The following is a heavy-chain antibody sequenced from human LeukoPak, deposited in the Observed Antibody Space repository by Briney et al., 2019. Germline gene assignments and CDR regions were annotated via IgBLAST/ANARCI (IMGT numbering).Heavy chain of an antibody. CDR1: GFTFSDYY. V-gene: IGHV3-11*04. J-gene: IGHJ4*02. CDR2: ISSSGSTI. CDR3: ARAARVRGVISWAFDY. Sequence: GGSLRLSCAASGFTFSDYYMSWIRQAPGKGLEWVSYISSSGSTIYYADSVKGRFTISRDNSKNTLYLQMNSLRAEDTAVYYCARAARVRGVISWAFDYWGQGTLVTVSS. D-gene: IGHD3-10*01.